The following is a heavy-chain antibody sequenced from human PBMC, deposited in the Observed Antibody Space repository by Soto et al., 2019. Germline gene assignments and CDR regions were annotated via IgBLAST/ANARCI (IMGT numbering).Heavy chain of an antibody. Sequence: EVQLLESGGGLVQPGGSLRLSCAASGFSFSLYAMSWVRQAPGKRPEWVSGIGGSNDDTHYADSVKGRFSISRDNFQNTRLLHMNSLRAEDTAGDYCSKYRVDHNSVWDPVDIEGQGTMVTVSS. CDR2: IGGSNDDT. V-gene: IGHV3-23*01. CDR3: SKYRVDHNSVWDPVDI. D-gene: IGHD1-20*01. CDR1: GFSFSLYA. J-gene: IGHJ3*02.